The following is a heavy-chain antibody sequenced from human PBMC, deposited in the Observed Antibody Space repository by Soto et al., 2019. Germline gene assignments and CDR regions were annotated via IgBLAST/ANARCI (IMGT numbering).Heavy chain of an antibody. J-gene: IGHJ6*03. CDR1: GFTFTSFD. Sequence: QEQLEQSGAEVKKPGTSVKVSCKASGFTFTSFDFNWVRQAPGQGLEWMGWVNPNSGDTGYAQKSQGRVIMPRATAISTVSMELSSLRSDATAVYYCARVPFLTEPQGRYYYHFMDVWGKGTTVTVAS. CDR3: ARVPFLTEPQGRYYYHFMDV. D-gene: IGHD1-26*01. CDR2: VNPNSGDT. V-gene: IGHV1-8*01.